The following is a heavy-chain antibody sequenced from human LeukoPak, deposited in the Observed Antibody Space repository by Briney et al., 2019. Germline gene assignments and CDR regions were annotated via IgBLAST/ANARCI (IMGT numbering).Heavy chain of an antibody. V-gene: IGHV4-4*07. J-gene: IGHJ2*01. D-gene: IGHD2-15*01. CDR2: IYTSGST. Sequence: SETLSLTCTVSGGSISNYYWSWIRQPAGKGLEWIERIYTSGSTNYNPSLKSRVTMSVDTSTNNFPHKLMSVTAADAAVLYCSIEPGHCSSDVWGRGSLVTVSS. CDR3: SIEPGHCSSDV. CDR1: GGSISNYY.